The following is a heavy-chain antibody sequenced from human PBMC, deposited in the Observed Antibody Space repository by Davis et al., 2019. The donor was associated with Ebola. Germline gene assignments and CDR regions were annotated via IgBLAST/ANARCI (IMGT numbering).Heavy chain of an antibody. Sequence: GESLKISCAASGFTFSNHAMTWVRQAPGKGLEWVSSITAGGRTTYYTDSVKGRFTISRDNAKNSLYLQMNTLRVEDTAIYYCVPGTWIRGQGTLVTVSS. CDR2: ITAGGRTT. CDR3: VPGTWI. J-gene: IGHJ4*02. CDR1: GFTFSNHA. V-gene: IGHV3-23*01. D-gene: IGHD5-18*01.